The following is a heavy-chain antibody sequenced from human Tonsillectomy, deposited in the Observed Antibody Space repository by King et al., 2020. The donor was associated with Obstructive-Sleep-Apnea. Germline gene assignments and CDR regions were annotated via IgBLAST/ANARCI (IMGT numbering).Heavy chain of an antibody. D-gene: IGHD5-18*01. V-gene: IGHV3-21*01. CDR3: VREAYVHPAMANDY. Sequence: VQLVESGGGLLKPGGSLRLSCAASGFTFSSYSMNWVRQAPGKGLEWLSSISNSGNNIFYADSVKGRFTISRDNAKNSLYLQMSSLRAEDTAVYYCVREAYVHPAMANDYWGQGALVTVSS. CDR1: GFTFSSYS. CDR2: ISNSGNNI. J-gene: IGHJ4*02.